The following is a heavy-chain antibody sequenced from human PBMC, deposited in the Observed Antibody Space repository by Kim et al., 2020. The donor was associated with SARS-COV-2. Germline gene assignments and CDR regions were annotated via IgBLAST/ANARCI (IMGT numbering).Heavy chain of an antibody. D-gene: IGHD3-9*01. CDR1: GGSISSYY. V-gene: IGHV4-59*08. Sequence: SETRSLTCTVSGGSISSYYWSWIRQPPGKGLEWVGDIYYSGSTNYNPSLKSRVTISVDTSKNQFSLKLSYVTAADTAGYYCATQSRLGALRYFYWSPHPTGPFDIWGQGTMVTVSS. CDR2: IYYSGST. J-gene: IGHJ3*02. CDR3: ATQSRLGALRYFYWSPHPTGPFDI.